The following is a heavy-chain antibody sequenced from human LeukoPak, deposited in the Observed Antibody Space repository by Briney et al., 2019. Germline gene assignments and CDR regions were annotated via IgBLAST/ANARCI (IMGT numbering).Heavy chain of an antibody. CDR2: INWNGGTT. CDR3: ARDPDSSGYDY. Sequence: RPGGSLRLSCAASGFTFDDYGMSWVRQAPGKGLEWVSGINWNGGTTSYADSVMGRFTISRDNAKNSLYLQMNSLRAEDTAVYYCARDPDSSGYDYWGQGTLVTVSS. J-gene: IGHJ4*02. V-gene: IGHV3-20*04. D-gene: IGHD3-22*01. CDR1: GFTFDDYG.